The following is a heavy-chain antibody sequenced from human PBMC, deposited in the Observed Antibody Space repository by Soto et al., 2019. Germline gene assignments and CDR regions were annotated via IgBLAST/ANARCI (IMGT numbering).Heavy chain of an antibody. J-gene: IGHJ6*02. V-gene: IGHV1-69*08. CDR3: ASWSPSNTLYYHGMRV. CDR2: IIPLHNTS. Sequence: SVKVSCKVSGGAFTNYSLNWVRHSPGQGLEWLGGIIPLHNTSNYSEKFVGRLSVTADISSSTVFMHLSGLTSGDTATYYCASWSPSNTLYYHGMRVWCQATTVT. CDR1: GGAFTNYS.